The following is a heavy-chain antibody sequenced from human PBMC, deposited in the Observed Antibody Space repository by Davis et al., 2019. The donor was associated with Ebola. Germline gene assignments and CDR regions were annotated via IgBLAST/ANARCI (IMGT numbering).Heavy chain of an antibody. CDR1: GFTFSSYA. J-gene: IGHJ3*02. V-gene: IGHV3-23*01. CDR2: ISGRGGST. CDR3: AKDKNYDFWSGYPHDAFNI. D-gene: IGHD3-3*01. Sequence: GESLKISCAASGFTFSSYAMSCVRQAPGKGLEWVSAISGRGGSTYYADSVKGRFTISRDNSKNTLYLQMNSLRAEDTAIYYCAKDKNYDFWSGYPHDAFNIWGQGTMVTVSS.